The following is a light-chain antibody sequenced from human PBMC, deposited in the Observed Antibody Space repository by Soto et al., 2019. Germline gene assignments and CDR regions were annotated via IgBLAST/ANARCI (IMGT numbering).Light chain of an antibody. CDR3: QQYYETPWT. CDR2: WAS. V-gene: IGKV4-1*01. J-gene: IGKJ1*01. Sequence: DIVMTQSPDSLAVSLCERATINCKSTQSVLYSSNNKNYLAWYQQKAGQPPKLLIHWASNREFGVPDRLSGSGSGADFTLTISRLQTEDVAVYYCQQYYETPWTCGQGTKVDIK. CDR1: QSVLYSSNNKNY.